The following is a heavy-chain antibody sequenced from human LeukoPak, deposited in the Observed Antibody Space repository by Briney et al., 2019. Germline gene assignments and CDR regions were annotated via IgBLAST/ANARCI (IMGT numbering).Heavy chain of an antibody. Sequence: PGGSLRLSCAASGFTFSSYAMSWVRQAPGKGLEWVSALSGSGVSTYYADSVKGRSTISRDNSKNTLYLQMDSLRAEDTAVYYCAKDPEGRHWLAFDYWGQGSLVTVSS. CDR3: AKDPEGRHWLAFDY. V-gene: IGHV3-23*01. CDR1: GFTFSSYA. CDR2: LSGSGVST. J-gene: IGHJ4*02. D-gene: IGHD6-19*01.